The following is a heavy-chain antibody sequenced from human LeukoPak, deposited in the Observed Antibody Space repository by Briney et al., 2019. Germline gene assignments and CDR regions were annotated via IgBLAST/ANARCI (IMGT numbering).Heavy chain of an antibody. V-gene: IGHV1-2*02. D-gene: IGHD6-13*01. Sequence: GASVTVSCKATGFNFSGHYMHWVRQAPGQGLEWMGWINPKNGATNYARKYQGRVTVTRDMSMNTFSLDLRSLRFDDAAVYYCARESADAETNAFDNWGQGTLVTVSS. J-gene: IGHJ4*02. CDR1: GFNFSGHY. CDR3: ARESADAETNAFDN. CDR2: INPKNGAT.